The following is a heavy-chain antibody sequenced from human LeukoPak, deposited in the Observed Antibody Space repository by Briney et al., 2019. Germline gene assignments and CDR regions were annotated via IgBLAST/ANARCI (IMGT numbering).Heavy chain of an antibody. CDR2: IIPIFGTA. Sequence: ASVKVSCKASGGTFSSYAISWVRQAPGQGLEWMGGIIPIFGTANYAQKFQGRVTITADESTSTAYMELSSLRPEDTAVYYCAREEYYYGSGSPAQFDYWGQGTLVTVSS. CDR1: GGTFSSYA. V-gene: IGHV1-69*13. CDR3: AREEYYYGSGSPAQFDY. J-gene: IGHJ4*02. D-gene: IGHD3-10*01.